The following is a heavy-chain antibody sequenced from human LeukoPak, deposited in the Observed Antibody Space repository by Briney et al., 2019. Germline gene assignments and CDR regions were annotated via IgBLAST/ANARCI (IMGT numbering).Heavy chain of an antibody. V-gene: IGHV1-69*01. CDR2: NIPVFGTP. CDR1: GGSFSSSS. CDR3: AREDYDDSVYSPLDF. D-gene: IGHD5/OR15-5a*01. J-gene: IGHJ4*02. Sequence: SVKVSCKASGGSFSSSSIGWVRQAPGQGLEWMGGNIPVFGTPSYAQSFQGRVTITADDSTKTAYMELHSLRSGDTAIYYCAREDYDDSVYSPLDFWGQGTLVTVSS.